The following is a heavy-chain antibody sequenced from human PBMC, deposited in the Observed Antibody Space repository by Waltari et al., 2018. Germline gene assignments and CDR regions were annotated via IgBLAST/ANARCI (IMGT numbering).Heavy chain of an antibody. V-gene: IGHV1-8*01. CDR3: ARGRPSSGWYFQYFDY. J-gene: IGHJ4*02. CDR1: GYTFTSYD. Sequence: QVQLVQSGAEVKRPGASVKVSCKASGYTFTSYDINWVRQATGQGLEWVGWMNPNSRNTGYEQKCQGGVTMSRNTSISTDYMELSSLRSEDTAGYYCARGRPSSGWYFQYFDYWGQGTLVTVSS. CDR2: MNPNSRNT. D-gene: IGHD6-19*01.